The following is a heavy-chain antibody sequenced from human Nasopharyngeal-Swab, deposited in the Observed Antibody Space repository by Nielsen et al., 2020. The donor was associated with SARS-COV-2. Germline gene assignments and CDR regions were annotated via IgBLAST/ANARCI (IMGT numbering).Heavy chain of an antibody. J-gene: IGHJ4*02. Sequence: SETRSLTCTVSGGSISSSSYYWGWIRQPPGKGLEWIGSIYYSGSTYYNPSLKSRVTISVDTSKNQFSLKLSSVTAADTAVYYCARQTHSGSYYESVWGQGTLVTVSS. D-gene: IGHD1-26*01. V-gene: IGHV4-39*01. CDR3: ARQTHSGSYYESV. CDR2: IYYSGST. CDR1: GGSISSSSYY.